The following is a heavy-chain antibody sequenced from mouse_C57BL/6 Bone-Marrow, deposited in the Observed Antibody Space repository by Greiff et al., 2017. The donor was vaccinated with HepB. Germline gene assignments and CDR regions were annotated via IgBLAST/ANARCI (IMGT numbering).Heavy chain of an antibody. V-gene: IGHV1-15*01. CDR1: GYTFTDYE. Sequence: QVQLQQSGAELVRPGASVTLSCKASGYTFTDYEMHWVKQTPVHGLEWIGAIDPETGGNAYNQKFKGKGILTADKASSTAYMELRSRTSEDSAVYYCTKGETYGSYAMDYGGQGTSVTGSS. J-gene: IGHJ4*01. CDR3: TKGETYGSYAMDY. D-gene: IGHD1-1*01. CDR2: IDPETGGN.